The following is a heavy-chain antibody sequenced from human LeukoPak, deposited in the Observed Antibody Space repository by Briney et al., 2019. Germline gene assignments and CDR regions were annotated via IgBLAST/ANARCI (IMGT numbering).Heavy chain of an antibody. CDR3: AKDHVGFSRIPPAEYFQH. V-gene: IGHV3-23*01. J-gene: IGHJ1*01. D-gene: IGHD3-3*02. CDR1: GFTFSNFA. CDR2: ISGSGDRT. Sequence: PGGSLRLSCAASGFTFSNFAMNWVRQTPGKGLEWVSAISGSGDRTYYPDSVKGRFTISRDNSRNTVYLHIASLRAEDTAVYFCAKDHVGFSRIPPAEYFQHWGQGTLVTVSS.